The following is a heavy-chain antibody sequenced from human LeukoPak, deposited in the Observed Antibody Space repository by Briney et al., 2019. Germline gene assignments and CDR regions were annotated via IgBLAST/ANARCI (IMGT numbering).Heavy chain of an antibody. CDR2: IWYDGTNE. V-gene: IGHV3-33*06. D-gene: IGHD3-3*01. CDR3: AKEGRFRSGILYFDH. CDR1: GFSFSTYG. Sequence: GGSLRLSCAASGFSFSTYGMQWVRQAPGKGLEWVAVIWYDGTNEDYADSVKGRFTISRDNSKNTLYLQMDSLRAEDTAVYYCAKEGRFRSGILYFDHWGQGTLVTVSS. J-gene: IGHJ4*02.